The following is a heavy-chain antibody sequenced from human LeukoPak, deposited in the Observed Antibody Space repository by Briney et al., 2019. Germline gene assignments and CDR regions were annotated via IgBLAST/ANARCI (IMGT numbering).Heavy chain of an antibody. CDR2: IYYSGRT. Sequence: SETLSLTCTVSAGPISSSNYYWGWIRQSPGKGLEWIGSIYYSGRTYYNPSLKSRVTISVNTSKKQFSLKLSSVTAADTAVYYCARGRPDGSGSYYKFDPWGQGTLVTVSS. CDR3: ARGRPDGSGSYYKFDP. CDR1: AGPISSSNYY. D-gene: IGHD3-10*01. V-gene: IGHV4-39*01. J-gene: IGHJ5*02.